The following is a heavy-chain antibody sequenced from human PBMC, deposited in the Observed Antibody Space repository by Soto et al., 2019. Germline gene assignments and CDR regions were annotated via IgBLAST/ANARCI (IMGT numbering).Heavy chain of an antibody. CDR1: GFTFSSYA. V-gene: IGHV3-30-3*01. Sequence: QVQLVESGGGVVQPGRSLRLSCAASGFTFSSYAMHWVRQAPGKGLEWVAVISYDGINKYYADSVKGRFTISRDNSKNTLFLQMNSLRAEDTAVYYCARAYEGDYFDYWGQGTQVTVSS. CDR3: ARAYEGDYFDY. D-gene: IGHD2-21*01. J-gene: IGHJ4*02. CDR2: ISYDGINK.